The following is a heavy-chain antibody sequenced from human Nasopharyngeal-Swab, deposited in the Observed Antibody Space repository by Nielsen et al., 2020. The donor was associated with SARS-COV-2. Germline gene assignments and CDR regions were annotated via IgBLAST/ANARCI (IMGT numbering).Heavy chain of an antibody. J-gene: IGHJ4*02. Sequence: TLSLTCTVSGGSISSGGYYWSWIRQHPGKGLEWIGYIYYSGSTYYNPSLKSRVTISVDTSKNQFSLKLSSVTAADTAVYYCARGGRITIFGVVIKGLYFDYWGQGTLVTVSS. V-gene: IGHV4-31*03. CDR3: ARGGRITIFGVVIKGLYFDY. D-gene: IGHD3-3*01. CDR1: GGSISSGGYY. CDR2: IYYSGST.